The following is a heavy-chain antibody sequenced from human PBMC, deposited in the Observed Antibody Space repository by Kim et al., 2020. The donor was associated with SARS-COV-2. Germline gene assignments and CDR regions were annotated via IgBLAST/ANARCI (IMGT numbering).Heavy chain of an antibody. Sequence: SETLSLTCTVSGGSISSSSYYWGWIRQPPGKGLEWIGSIYYSGSTYYNPSLKSRVTISVDTSKNQFSLKLSSVTAADTAVYYCGRLGSSGLLGYWGQGTLVTVSS. CDR2: IYYSGST. J-gene: IGHJ4*02. CDR3: GRLGSSGLLGY. D-gene: IGHD6-19*01. V-gene: IGHV4-39*01. CDR1: GGSISSSSYY.